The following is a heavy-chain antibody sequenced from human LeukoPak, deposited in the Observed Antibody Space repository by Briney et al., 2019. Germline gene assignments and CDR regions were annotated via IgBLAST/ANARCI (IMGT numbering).Heavy chain of an antibody. V-gene: IGHV3-7*01. CDR1: GFTFSNYW. J-gene: IGHJ6*02. Sequence: GGSLRLSCAASGFTFSNYWMNWVRQAPGKGLEWVANIKQDGSERYYVDSVKGRFTISRDNAKNSLYLQINSLRAEDTAVYYCARDGYYYGVDVWGQGTTVTVSS. CDR3: ARDGYYYGVDV. CDR2: IKQDGSER.